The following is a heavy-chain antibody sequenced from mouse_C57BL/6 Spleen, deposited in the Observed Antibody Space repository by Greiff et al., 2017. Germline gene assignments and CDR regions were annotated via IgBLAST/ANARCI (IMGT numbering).Heavy chain of an antibody. CDR3: ARDGSSYDYYAMDY. CDR1: GYSITSGYY. V-gene: IGHV3-6*01. D-gene: IGHD1-1*01. J-gene: IGHJ4*01. Sequence: VQLQQSGPGLVKPSQSLSLTCSVTGYSITSGYYWNWIRQFPGNKLEWMGYISYDGSNNYNPSLKNRISITRDTSKNQFFLKLNSVTTEDTATYYCARDGSSYDYYAMDYWGQGTSVTVSS. CDR2: ISYDGSN.